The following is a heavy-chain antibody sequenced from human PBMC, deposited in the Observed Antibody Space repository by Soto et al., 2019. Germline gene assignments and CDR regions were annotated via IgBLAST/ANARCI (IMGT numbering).Heavy chain of an antibody. CDR3: ARSSGGVFGIIIEGSNWLAP. V-gene: IGHV1-2*02. Sequence: ASVKVSCKASGYTFTGYYMHWVRQAPGQGLEWMGWINPNSGGTNYAQKFQGRVTMTRDTSISTAYMELSRLRSEDTAVYYCARSSGGVFGIIIEGSNWLAPWRQGSLVTVSS. D-gene: IGHD3-16*02. J-gene: IGHJ5*02. CDR2: INPNSGGT. CDR1: GYTFTGYY.